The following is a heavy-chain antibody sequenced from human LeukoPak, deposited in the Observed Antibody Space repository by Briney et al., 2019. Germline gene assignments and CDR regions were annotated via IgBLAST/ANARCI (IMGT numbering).Heavy chain of an antibody. Sequence: GGSLRLSCAASGFTFSNYAMSWVRQAPGKGLEWVSAIVGSGGSTYYADSVKGRFTISRDNPKNTLYLQMNSLRAEDTAVYYCAKWGDYDILTGYYDSDYWGQGTLATASS. V-gene: IGHV3-23*01. D-gene: IGHD3-9*01. CDR3: AKWGDYDILTGYYDSDY. CDR2: IVGSGGST. J-gene: IGHJ4*02. CDR1: GFTFSNYA.